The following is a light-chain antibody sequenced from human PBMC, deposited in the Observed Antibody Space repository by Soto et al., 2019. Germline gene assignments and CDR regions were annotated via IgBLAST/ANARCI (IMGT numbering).Light chain of an antibody. Sequence: QSALTQPASVSGSPGQSITISCTGTSSDVGGYNYVSWYQQHPGKSPKLMIYDVSNRPSGVSNRFSGSKSGNTASLTISGLQAEDEADYYCSSYTSRSPRVFGGGTQLTV. CDR3: SSYTSRSPRV. CDR2: DVS. V-gene: IGLV2-14*01. CDR1: SSDVGGYNY. J-gene: IGLJ2*01.